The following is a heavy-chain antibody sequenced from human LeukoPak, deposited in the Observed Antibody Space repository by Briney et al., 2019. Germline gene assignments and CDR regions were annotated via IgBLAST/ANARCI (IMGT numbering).Heavy chain of an antibody. Sequence: GGSLRLSCAASGFTFSSYAMSWVRQAPGKGLEWVSAISGSGGSTYYADSVKGRFTISRDNSKNTLYLQMNSLRAEDTAVYYCAKRSSDSSGYYSYFDYWGQGTLVTVSS. V-gene: IGHV3-23*01. D-gene: IGHD3-22*01. J-gene: IGHJ4*02. CDR3: AKRSSDSSGYYSYFDY. CDR1: GFTFSSYA. CDR2: ISGSGGST.